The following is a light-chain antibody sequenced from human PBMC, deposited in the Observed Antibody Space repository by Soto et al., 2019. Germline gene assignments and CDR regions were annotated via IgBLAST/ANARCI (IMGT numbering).Light chain of an antibody. V-gene: IGKV1-39*01. CDR3: QQRSNWPPIT. Sequence: DIQMTQSPSSLSASVRDRVTITCRASQTISNYLNWYQQKPGEAPNLLIYVASSLQSGVPSSFGGSGSGTDFTLTISSLEPEDFAVYYCQQRSNWPPITFGQGTRLEIK. J-gene: IGKJ5*01. CDR2: VAS. CDR1: QTISNY.